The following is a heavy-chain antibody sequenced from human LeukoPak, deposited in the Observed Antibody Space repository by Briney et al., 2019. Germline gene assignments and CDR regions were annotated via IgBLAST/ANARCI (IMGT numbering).Heavy chain of an antibody. V-gene: IGHV4-39*07. Sequence: SETLSLTCTVSGGSISSSSYYWGWIRQPPGKGLEWIGSIYYSGSTYYNPSLKSRVTISVDTSKNQFSLKLSSVTAADTAVYYCASSNTVEEDSSGWGLAFDIWGQGTMVTVSS. CDR3: ASSNTVEEDSSGWGLAFDI. CDR2: IYYSGST. D-gene: IGHD3-22*01. CDR1: GGSISSSSYY. J-gene: IGHJ3*02.